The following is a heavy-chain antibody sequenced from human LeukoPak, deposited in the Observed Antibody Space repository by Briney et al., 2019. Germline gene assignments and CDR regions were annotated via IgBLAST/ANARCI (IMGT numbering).Heavy chain of an antibody. D-gene: IGHD2/OR15-2a*01. V-gene: IGHV1-2*02. Sequence: ASVKVSCQSSGFTFTDHYIHWVRQRPGQGLEWMGYIGPHSTFTSSPQEFQGRVTMTRDASMSTAYMELTRLTSDDTAVYYCVREGEGPLSKDFDYWGQGTLVTVSS. CDR1: GFTFTDHY. J-gene: IGHJ4*02. CDR2: IGPHSTFT. CDR3: VREGEGPLSKDFDY.